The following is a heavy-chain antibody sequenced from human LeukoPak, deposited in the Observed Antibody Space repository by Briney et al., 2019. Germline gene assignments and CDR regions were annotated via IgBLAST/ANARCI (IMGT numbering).Heavy chain of an antibody. J-gene: IGHJ4*02. Sequence: PGGSLRLSCGASGFTLNNYAMSWVRQAPGKGLEWVSIINNSGGSTYYADSVKGRFTISRDLSKNTLYLQMNSLRAEDTALYYCARKYSGTNPFDYWGQGTLVTISS. CDR2: INNSGGST. D-gene: IGHD1-26*01. V-gene: IGHV3-23*01. CDR1: GFTLNNYA. CDR3: ARKYSGTNPFDY.